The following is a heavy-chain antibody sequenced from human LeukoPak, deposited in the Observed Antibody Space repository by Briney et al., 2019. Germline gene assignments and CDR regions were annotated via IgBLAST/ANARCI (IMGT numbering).Heavy chain of an antibody. Sequence: SVKVSCKASGGPFSNYGIGWVRQAPGQGLEWMGRINPILGIANVAQRFQGRVTIAADKSTSTAYMELNSLRSEDTAVYYCATDAWGWFDPWGQGTLVTVSS. CDR1: GGPFSNYG. D-gene: IGHD3-16*01. CDR2: INPILGIA. V-gene: IGHV1-69*04. J-gene: IGHJ5*02. CDR3: ATDAWGWFDP.